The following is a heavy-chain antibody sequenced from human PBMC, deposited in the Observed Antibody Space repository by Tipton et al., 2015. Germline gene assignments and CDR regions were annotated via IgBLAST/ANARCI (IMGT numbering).Heavy chain of an antibody. V-gene: IGHV4-4*02. CDR3: ARGNPSIRSPRGWNY. CDR1: GDSISSSNW. CDR2: IHHGGST. D-gene: IGHD3-3*01. J-gene: IGHJ4*02. Sequence: GLVKPSGTLSLTCSVSGDSISSSNWWSWVRQPPGKGLEWIGEIHHGGSTNYNPSLKSRFTISVDTSKNQFSLKLSSVTAADTTVYYCARGNPSIRSPRGWNYWGQGTLVTVSS.